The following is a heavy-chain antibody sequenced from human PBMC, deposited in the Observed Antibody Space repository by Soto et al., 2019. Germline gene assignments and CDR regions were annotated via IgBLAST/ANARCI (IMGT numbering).Heavy chain of an antibody. CDR1: GFIFNSYA. J-gene: IGHJ4*02. CDR2: ISSDGNNK. D-gene: IGHD6-19*01. CDR3: ARAASEQTSYSSGWN. Sequence: QVRLVESGGGVVQPGRSLTVSCAASGFIFNSYAMHWVRQAPGKGLEWVGVISSDGNNKYYAGSVKGRFTISRDNSKNTLYLEMNSLRVEDTAVYYCARAASEQTSYSSGWNWGQGTLVSVSS. V-gene: IGHV3-30-3*01.